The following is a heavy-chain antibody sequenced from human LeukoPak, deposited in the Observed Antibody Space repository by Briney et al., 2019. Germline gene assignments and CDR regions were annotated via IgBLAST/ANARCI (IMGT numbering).Heavy chain of an antibody. J-gene: IGHJ5*02. CDR3: ARHPIERSLGGVPDWFDP. CDR2: IHYTGST. V-gene: IGHV4-39*07. CDR1: GGSIDSGDYY. Sequence: SETLSLTCTVSGGSIDSGDYYWGWVRQPPGKGLECIASIHYTGSTYYDPSLKSRVTLSVGTSKNQFSLNLYSVTAADMAIYYCARHPIERSLGGVPDWFDPWGQGTLVTVSS. D-gene: IGHD3-3*01.